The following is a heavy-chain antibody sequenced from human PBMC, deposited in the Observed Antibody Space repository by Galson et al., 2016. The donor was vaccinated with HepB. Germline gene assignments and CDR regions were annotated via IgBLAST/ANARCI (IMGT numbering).Heavy chain of an antibody. J-gene: IGHJ4*02. Sequence: SLRLSCAASGFTFSSFWMSWVRQAPGKGLEWVANIKQDGGEKHYADSVKGLFTISRDNANHSVYLQLNSLRAEDTAVYYCARDRDFPDGHPDPFDCWGQGTVVTVS. CDR2: IKQDGGEK. V-gene: IGHV3-7*03. CDR3: ARDRDFPDGHPDPFDC. D-gene: IGHD3-3*01. CDR1: GFTFSSFW.